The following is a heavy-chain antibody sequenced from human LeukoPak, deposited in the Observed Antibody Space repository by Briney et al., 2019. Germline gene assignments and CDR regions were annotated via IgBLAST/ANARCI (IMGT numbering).Heavy chain of an antibody. CDR3: ARRFLSSLTSVH. J-gene: IGHJ4*02. V-gene: IGHV4-59*08. CDR1: SGSISRYH. CDR2: IYYSGNT. Sequence: SESLSLPCTVSSGSISRYHWSCLRQPPGKGLEWTWYIYYSGNTNYNPSLKSRVTISVDTSKNHFSLRLRPGTGSGPGVCYCARRFLSSLTSVHWGRGTLVTVSS. D-gene: IGHD6-13*01.